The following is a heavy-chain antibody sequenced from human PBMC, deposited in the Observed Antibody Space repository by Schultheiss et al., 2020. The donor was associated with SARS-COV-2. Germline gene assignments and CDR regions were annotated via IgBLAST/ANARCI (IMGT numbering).Heavy chain of an antibody. J-gene: IGHJ4*02. CDR1: GFTFSSYA. V-gene: IGHV3-30*01. Sequence: GESLKISCAASGFTFSSYAMHWVRQAPGKGLEWVAVISYDGSNKYYADSVKGRFTISRDNSKNTLYLQMNSLRAEDTAVYYCAKDAGSYGYNDAFDYWGQGTQVTVSS. CDR3: AKDAGSYGYNDAFDY. D-gene: IGHD5-24*01. CDR2: ISYDGSNK.